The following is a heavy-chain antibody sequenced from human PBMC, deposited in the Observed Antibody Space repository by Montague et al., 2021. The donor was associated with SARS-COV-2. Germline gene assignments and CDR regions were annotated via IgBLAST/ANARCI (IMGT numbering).Heavy chain of an antibody. D-gene: IGHD3-10*01. V-gene: IGHV3-30*04. CDR2: ISYDGSNK. Sequence: SLRLSCAASGFTFSSYAMHWVRQAPGKGLEWVAVISYDGSNKYYADSVKGRFTISRDNSKNTLYLQMNSLRAEDTAVYYCARVLDYDGSGSYPLYYYYGMDVWGQGTTVTVSS. J-gene: IGHJ6*02. CDR3: ARVLDYDGSGSYPLYYYYGMDV. CDR1: GFTFSSYA.